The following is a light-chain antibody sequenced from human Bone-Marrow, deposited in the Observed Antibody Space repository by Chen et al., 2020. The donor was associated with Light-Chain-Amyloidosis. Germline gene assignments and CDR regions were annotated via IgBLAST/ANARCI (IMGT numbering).Light chain of an antibody. J-gene: IGLJ2*01. Sequence: SYELTHPPSVSVSPGQTASITCSGDDLPTKYAYWYQQKPGQAPVLVIHRDTERASGISERFSGASSGTTATLTSSGVQAEDEADYHCQSADSSGTYEVIFGGGTKLTVL. V-gene: IGLV3-25*03. CDR1: DLPTKY. CDR2: RDT. CDR3: QSADSSGTYEVI.